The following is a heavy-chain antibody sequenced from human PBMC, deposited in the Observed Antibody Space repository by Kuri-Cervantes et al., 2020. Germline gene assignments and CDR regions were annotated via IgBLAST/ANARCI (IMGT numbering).Heavy chain of an antibody. Sequence: SETLSLTCAVSGGSISSGGYSWSWIRQPPGKGLEWIGYIYHSGSTYYNPSLKSRVTISVDTSKNRFSLRLASVTPADTALYYCVRTVGFRAPPWFDPWGQGTLVTVSS. D-gene: IGHD5-12*01. J-gene: IGHJ5*02. CDR2: IYHSGST. CDR3: VRTVGFRAPPWFDP. CDR1: GGSISSGGYS. V-gene: IGHV4-30-2*02.